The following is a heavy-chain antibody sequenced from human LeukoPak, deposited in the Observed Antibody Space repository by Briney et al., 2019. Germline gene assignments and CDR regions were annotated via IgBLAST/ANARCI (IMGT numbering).Heavy chain of an antibody. Sequence: GRSLRLSCAASGFTFSSYGMHWVRQAPGKGLEWVAVIWYDGSNKYYADSVKGRFTISRDNPKNTLYLQMNSLRAEDTAVYYCASSGYQSLQFDYWGQGTLVTVSS. CDR1: GFTFSSYG. D-gene: IGHD2-2*01. CDR3: ASSGYQSLQFDY. J-gene: IGHJ4*02. V-gene: IGHV3-33*01. CDR2: IWYDGSNK.